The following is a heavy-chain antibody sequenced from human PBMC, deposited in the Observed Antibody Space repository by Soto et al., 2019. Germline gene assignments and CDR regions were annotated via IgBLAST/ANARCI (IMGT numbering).Heavy chain of an antibody. CDR2: IIPIFGTA. J-gene: IGHJ5*02. CDR3: ARVGAIFGVVIINNWFDP. V-gene: IGHV1-69*01. Sequence: QVQLVQSGAEVKKPGSSVKVSCKASGGTFSSYAISWVRQAPGQGLEWMGGIIPIFGTANYAQKFQGRVTITADESTSTAYMGLSSLRSEDTAVYYCARVGAIFGVVIINNWFDPWGQGTLVTVSS. CDR1: GGTFSSYA. D-gene: IGHD3-3*01.